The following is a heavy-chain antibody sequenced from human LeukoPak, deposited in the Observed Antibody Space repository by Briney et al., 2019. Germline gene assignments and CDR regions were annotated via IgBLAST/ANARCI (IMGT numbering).Heavy chain of an antibody. CDR2: LSYSEDT. V-gene: IGHV4-39*01. J-gene: IGHJ4*02. CDR1: GDSISSSGYY. CDR3: ARHVRGYSYGPFDS. D-gene: IGHD5-18*01. Sequence: SETLSLTCSVSGDSISSSGYYWGWIRQPPGKGLEWIGSLSYSEDTYYNPSLKSRVTISVGTSKTQFSLNLTSVTASDTAVYYCARHVRGYSYGPFDSWGQGALVTVSS.